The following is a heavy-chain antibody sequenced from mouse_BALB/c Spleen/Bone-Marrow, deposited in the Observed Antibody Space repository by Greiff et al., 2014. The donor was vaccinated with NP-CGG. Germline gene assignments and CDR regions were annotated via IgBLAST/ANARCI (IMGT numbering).Heavy chain of an antibody. CDR2: IYPGNSEI. J-gene: IGHJ4*01. V-gene: IGHV1-5*01. CDR1: GYSFTSYW. CDR3: TIYRYDEDAMDY. Sequence: SGTVLPRPGTSVRMSCKASGYSFTSYWMHWVKQRPGQGLEWIGAIYPGNSEISYNQKFKGKAKLTAVTSASTAYMELSSLTNEDSAVYYCTIYRYDEDAMDYWGQGTSVTVSS. D-gene: IGHD2-12*01.